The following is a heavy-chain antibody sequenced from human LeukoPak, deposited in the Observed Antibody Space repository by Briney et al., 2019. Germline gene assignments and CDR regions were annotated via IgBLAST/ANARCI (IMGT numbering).Heavy chain of an antibody. J-gene: IGHJ4*02. CDR2: IYYSGST. D-gene: IGHD3-22*01. CDR3: ARGRARDSSGYPNY. Sequence: SETLSLTCTVSGGSISGYYWSWIRQPPGKGLEWIGYIYYSGSTNYNPSLKSRVTISVDTSKNQFSLKLSSVTAADTAVYYCARGRARDSSGYPNYWGQGALVTVSS. CDR1: GGSISGYY. V-gene: IGHV4-59*01.